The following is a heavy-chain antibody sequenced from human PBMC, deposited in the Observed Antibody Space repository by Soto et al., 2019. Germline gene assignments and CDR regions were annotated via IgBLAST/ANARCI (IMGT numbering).Heavy chain of an antibody. D-gene: IGHD3-10*01. J-gene: IGHJ5*02. CDR2: ISWNSGSI. Sequence: EVQLVESGGGLVQPGRSLRLSCAASGFTFDEYAMHWVRQAPGKGLEWVSGISWNSGSIGYADSVKGRFTISRDNAKNSLYLQMNSLRAEDTALYYCAKDSVWFGELSEFWFDPWGQGTLVTVSS. V-gene: IGHV3-9*01. CDR3: AKDSVWFGELSEFWFDP. CDR1: GFTFDEYA.